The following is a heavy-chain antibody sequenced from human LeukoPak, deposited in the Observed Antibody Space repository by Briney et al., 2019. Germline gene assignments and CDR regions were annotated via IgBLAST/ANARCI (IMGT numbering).Heavy chain of an antibody. V-gene: IGHV1-8*02. D-gene: IGHD5-24*01. Sequence: ASVKVSCKASGYTFTSYGISWVRQATGQGLEWMGWMNPNSGNTGYAQKFQGRVTMTRNTSISTAYMELSSLRSEDTAVYYCARGVRDGYTRRTWFDYWGQGTLVTVSS. CDR3: ARGVRDGYTRRTWFDY. CDR1: GYTFTSYG. CDR2: MNPNSGNT. J-gene: IGHJ4*02.